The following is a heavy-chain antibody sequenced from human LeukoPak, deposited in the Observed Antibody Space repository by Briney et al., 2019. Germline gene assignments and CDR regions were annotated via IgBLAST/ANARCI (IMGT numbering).Heavy chain of an antibody. CDR3: AKDNGGSGWSVYFDY. V-gene: IGHV3-9*01. Sequence: GGSLRLSCAPSGFTFDDYAMHWVRQAPGKGLEWVSGISWNSGSIGYADSVKGRFTISRDNAKNSLYLQMNSLRAEDTALYYCAKDNGGSGWSVYFDYWGQGTLVTVSS. J-gene: IGHJ4*02. CDR1: GFTFDDYA. D-gene: IGHD6-19*01. CDR2: ISWNSGSI.